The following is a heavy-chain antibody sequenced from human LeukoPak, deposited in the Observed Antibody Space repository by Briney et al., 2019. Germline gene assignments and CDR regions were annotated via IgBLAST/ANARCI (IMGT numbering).Heavy chain of an antibody. CDR1: GYTFTSYG. V-gene: IGHV1-18*01. J-gene: IGHJ4*02. CDR3: ARDLRITMVRGVTPGY. Sequence: ASVKVSCKASGYTFTSYGISWVRQAPGQGLEWMGWISAYNGNTNYAQKLQGRVTVTTDTSTSTAYMELRSLRSDDTAVYYCARDLRITMVRGVTPGYWGQGTLVTVSS. CDR2: ISAYNGNT. D-gene: IGHD3-10*01.